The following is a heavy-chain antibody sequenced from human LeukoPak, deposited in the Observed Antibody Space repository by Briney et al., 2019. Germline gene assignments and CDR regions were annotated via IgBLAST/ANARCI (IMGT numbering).Heavy chain of an antibody. V-gene: IGHV3-23*01. J-gene: IGHJ4*02. CDR2: ITSSGGTS. CDR1: GFTFSDCD. D-gene: IGHD3-3*01. CDR3: AEIGSGNKFDF. Sequence: GGSLRLSCLASGFTFSDCDMSWVRLSPGKGPEWVSAITSSGGTSFYADSVKGRFTISRDNSKSTMYLQMSGLRADDTAVYYYAEIGSGNKFDFWGQGTLVTVSS.